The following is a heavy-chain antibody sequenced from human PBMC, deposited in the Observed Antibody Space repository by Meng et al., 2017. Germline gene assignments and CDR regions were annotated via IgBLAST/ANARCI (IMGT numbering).Heavy chain of an antibody. J-gene: IGHJ5*02. CDR3: ARDAPSTYYYGSGAWDWFDP. D-gene: IGHD3-10*01. CDR1: GFTVSSNY. V-gene: IGHV3-66*02. Sequence: GESLKISCAASGFTVSSNYMSWVRQAPGKGLEWVSVIYSGGSTYYADSVKGRFTISRDNSKNTLYLQMNSLRAEDTAVYYCARDAPSTYYYGSGAWDWFDPWGQGTLVTVSS. CDR2: IYSGGST.